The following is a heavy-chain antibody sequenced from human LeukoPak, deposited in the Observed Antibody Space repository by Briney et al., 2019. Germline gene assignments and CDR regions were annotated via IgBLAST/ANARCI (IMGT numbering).Heavy chain of an antibody. CDR1: GGSISSGGYY. CDR3: ARGVELHYYDSSGYYYDY. D-gene: IGHD3-22*01. CDR2: IYYSGST. J-gene: IGHJ4*02. Sequence: SETLSLTCTVSGGSISSGGYYWSWIRQPPGKGLEWIGYIYYSGSTNYNPSLKSRVTISVDTSKNQFSLRLSSVTAADTAVYYCARGVELHYYDSSGYYYDYWGQGTLVTVSS. V-gene: IGHV4-61*08.